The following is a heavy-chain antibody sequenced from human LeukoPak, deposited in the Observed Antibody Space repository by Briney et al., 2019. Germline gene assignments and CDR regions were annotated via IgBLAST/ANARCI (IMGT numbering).Heavy chain of an antibody. J-gene: IGHJ4*02. Sequence: GRSLRLSCAASGFTFDDYAMHWVRQAPGKGLEWVSSISWNSGTIAYADSVKGRFTISRDNAKNSLHLQMNNLRAEDTALYYCTKGFSGYYYFWGQGTLVTVSS. D-gene: IGHD3-22*01. CDR1: GFTFDDYA. V-gene: IGHV3-9*01. CDR3: TKGFSGYYYF. CDR2: ISWNSGTI.